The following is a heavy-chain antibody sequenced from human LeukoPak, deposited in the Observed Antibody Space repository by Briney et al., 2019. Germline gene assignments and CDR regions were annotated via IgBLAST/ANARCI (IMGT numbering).Heavy chain of an antibody. D-gene: IGHD7-27*01. CDR1: GFTVRSYD. V-gene: IGHV3-13*05. CDR3: ARELGIEGYWYFDL. J-gene: IGHJ2*01. Sequence: PGGSLTLSCPASGFTVRSYDMHWVRQVPGKGLEWVSAISTASNPHYAASVQGRFTIFRANAENSLYLQMNSLSAEDTAVYYCARELGIEGYWYFDLWGRGTLVTVSS. CDR2: ISTASNP.